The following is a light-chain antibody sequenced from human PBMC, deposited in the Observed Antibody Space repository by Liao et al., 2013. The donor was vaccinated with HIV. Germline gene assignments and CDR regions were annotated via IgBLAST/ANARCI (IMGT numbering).Light chain of an antibody. CDR2: QDT. CDR3: QAWDRSTVI. CDR1: KLDDKY. Sequence: SYELSQPPSLSVSPGQTASITCSGDKLDDKYVSWYQQRPGQSPVLVIYQDTKRPSGIPERFSGSNSGNTATLTISGTQAVDEADYYCQAWDRSTVIFGGGTKLTVL. V-gene: IGLV3-1*01. J-gene: IGLJ2*01.